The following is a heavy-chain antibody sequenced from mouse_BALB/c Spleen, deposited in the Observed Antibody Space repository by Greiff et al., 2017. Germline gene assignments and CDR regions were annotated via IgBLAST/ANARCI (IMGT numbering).Heavy chain of an antibody. CDR2: ISNGGGST. CDR1: GFTFSSYT. Sequence: EVKLQESGGGLVQPGGSLKLSCAASGFTFSSYTMSWVRQTPEKRLEWVAYISNGGGSTYYPDTVKGRFTISRDNAKNTLYLQMRSLKSEDTAMYYCARLTGTYVDVWGAGTTVTVSS. D-gene: IGHD4-1*01. V-gene: IGHV5-12-2*01. CDR3: ARLTGTYVDV. J-gene: IGHJ1*01.